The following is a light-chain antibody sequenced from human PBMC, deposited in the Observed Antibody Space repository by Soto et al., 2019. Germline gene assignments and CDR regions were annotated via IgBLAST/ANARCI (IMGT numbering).Light chain of an antibody. V-gene: IGLV1-44*01. CDR1: SSNNGSNT. CDR3: AAWDDSLNGPV. J-gene: IGLJ2*01. Sequence: QSVLTQPPSASGTPGQRVTISCSGSSSNNGSNTVNWYQQLPGTSPKLLIYSNNQRPSGVPDRFAGSKSGTAASLAISGLQAEEEADYYWAAWDDSLNGPVVGGGTKHTV. CDR2: SNN.